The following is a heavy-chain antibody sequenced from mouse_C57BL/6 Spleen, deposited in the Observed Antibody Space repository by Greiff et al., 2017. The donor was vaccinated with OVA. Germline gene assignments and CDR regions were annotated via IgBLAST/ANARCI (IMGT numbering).Heavy chain of an antibody. CDR1: GYTFTDYE. Sequence: VHLVESGAELVRPGASVTLSCKASGYTFTDYEMHWVKQTPVHGLEWIGAIDPETGGTAYNQKFKGKAILTADKSSSTAYMELRSLTSEDSAVYYCTRSLYYGSSYPWFAYWGQGTLVTVSA. D-gene: IGHD1-1*01. CDR3: TRSLYYGSSYPWFAY. J-gene: IGHJ3*01. CDR2: IDPETGGT. V-gene: IGHV1-15*01.